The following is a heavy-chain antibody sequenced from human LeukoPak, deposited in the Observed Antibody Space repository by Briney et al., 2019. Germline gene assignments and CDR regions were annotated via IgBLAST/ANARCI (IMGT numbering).Heavy chain of an antibody. J-gene: IGHJ4*02. Sequence: PGGSLRLSCSPSGFTFSSYAMSWVRPAPRKGLEWVSAISGSGGSTYYADSVKGRFTISRDNSKNILYLEMNSLRAEDTALYYCAKGSIGYSFGWEEDIFDYWGQGALVTVSS. CDR3: AKGSIGYSFGWEEDIFDY. CDR1: GFTFSSYA. V-gene: IGHV3-23*01. D-gene: IGHD5-18*01. CDR2: ISGSGGST.